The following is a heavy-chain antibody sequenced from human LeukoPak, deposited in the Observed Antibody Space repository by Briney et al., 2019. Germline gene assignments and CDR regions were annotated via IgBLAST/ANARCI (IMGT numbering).Heavy chain of an antibody. CDR2: INHSGST. V-gene: IGHV4-34*01. J-gene: IGHJ4*02. D-gene: IGHD1-26*01. CDR1: GGSFSGYY. CDR3: ARPEIVGATSSDY. Sequence: PSETLSLTCAVYGGSFSGYYWSWIRQPPGKGLEWIGEINHSGSTNYNPSLKSRVTITVDTSKNQFSLKLSSVTAADTAVYYCARPEIVGATSSDYWGQGTLVTVSS.